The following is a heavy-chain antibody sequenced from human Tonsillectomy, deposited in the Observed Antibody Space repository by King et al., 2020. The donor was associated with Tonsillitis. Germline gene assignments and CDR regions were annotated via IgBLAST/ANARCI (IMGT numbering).Heavy chain of an antibody. CDR2: IYYSGST. CDR1: GGSISSYY. V-gene: IGHV4-59*01. J-gene: IGHJ4*02. D-gene: IGHD1-26*01. Sequence: QLQESGPGLVKPSETLSLTCTVSGGSISSYYWSWIRQPPGKGLEWIGYIYYSGSTNYNPSLKSRVTISVDTSKNQFSLKLRSVTAADTAVYYCARGESGSYKLEFDYWGQGTLVTVSS. CDR3: ARGESGSYKLEFDY.